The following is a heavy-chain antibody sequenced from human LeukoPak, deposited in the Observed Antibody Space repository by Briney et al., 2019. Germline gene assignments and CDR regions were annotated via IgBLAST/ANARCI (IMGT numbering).Heavy chain of an antibody. CDR2: INHSGST. J-gene: IGHJ4*02. CDR1: GGSFSGYY. CDR3: ARRRREWLQFATHRSYYFDY. Sequence: SETLSLTCAVYGGSFSGYYWSWIRQPPGKGLEWIGEINHSGSTNYNPSLKSRVTISVDTSKNQFSLKLSSVTAADTAVYYCARRRREWLQFATHRSYYFDYWGQGTLVTVSS. D-gene: IGHD5-24*01. V-gene: IGHV4-34*01.